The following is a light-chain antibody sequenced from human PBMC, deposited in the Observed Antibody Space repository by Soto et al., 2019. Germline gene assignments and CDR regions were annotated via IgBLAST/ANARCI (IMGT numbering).Light chain of an antibody. CDR3: QQTFSDPVT. CDR2: ATS. Sequence: DIQMTQSPSSLSASVGDRVTITCRASQSISSYLNWYQQKPGEAPKILIYATSTLQSGVPSRFSGRGSGPDFSLTISSPQPEDFATYYWQQTFSDPVTFGQGNRLEIK. V-gene: IGKV1-39*01. CDR1: QSISSY. J-gene: IGKJ2*01.